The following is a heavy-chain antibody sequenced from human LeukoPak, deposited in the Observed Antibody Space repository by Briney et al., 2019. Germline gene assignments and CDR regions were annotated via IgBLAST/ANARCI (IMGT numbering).Heavy chain of an antibody. D-gene: IGHD3-16*02. CDR1: GHTFTAYY. CDR3: AGGDYVWGSYRPFDY. CDR2: INPNSGGT. J-gene: IGHJ4*02. Sequence: ASVKVSCKSSGHTFTAYYIHWVRQAPGQGLEWMGRINPNSGGTDYAHKFQGSVTMTRDTSISTAYMELSSLTSDDTAVYYCAGGDYVWGSYRPFDYWGQGTLVTVSS. V-gene: IGHV1-2*06.